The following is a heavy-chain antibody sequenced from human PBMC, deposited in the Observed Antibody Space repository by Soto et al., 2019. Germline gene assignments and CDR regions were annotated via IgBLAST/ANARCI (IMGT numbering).Heavy chain of an antibody. J-gene: IGHJ5*02. D-gene: IGHD3-10*01. V-gene: IGHV1-69*01. CDR3: ARSKNYYGSGSYYWNWFDP. CDR1: GGTFSSYA. Sequence: QVQLVQSGAEVKKPGSSVKVSCKASGGTFSSYAISWVRQAPGQGLEWMGGIIPIFGTANYAQKFQGRVTITADESTSTAYMELSSLRSEDTAVYYCARSKNYYGSGSYYWNWFDPWGQGTLVTVSS. CDR2: IIPIFGTA.